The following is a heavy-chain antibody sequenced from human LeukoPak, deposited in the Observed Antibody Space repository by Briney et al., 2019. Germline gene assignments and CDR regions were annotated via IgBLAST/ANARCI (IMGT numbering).Heavy chain of an antibody. CDR1: GCSFTSYW. D-gene: IGHD6-19*01. CDR3: ARHSAGIVVAGK. CDR2: MVPSVSYT. Sequence: GESLKLSWKCSGCSFTSYWISWVREMPWKGLEWMGRMVPSVSYTNYSPSFQGHVTISADKSISTVYLQWSSLKASDTAMYYCARHSAGIVVAGKWGQGTLVTVSS. J-gene: IGHJ4*02. V-gene: IGHV5-10-1*01.